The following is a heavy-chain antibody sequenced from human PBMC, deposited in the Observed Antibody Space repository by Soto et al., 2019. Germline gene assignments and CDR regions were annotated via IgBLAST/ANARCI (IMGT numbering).Heavy chain of an antibody. CDR1: GGTFSSYA. V-gene: IGHV1-69*13. CDR2: IIPIFGTA. J-gene: IGHJ4*02. Sequence: SVNVSCKASGGTFSSYAISWVRPAPGQGLELMGGIIPIFGTANYAQKFQGRVTITADESTSTAYMELSSLRSEDTAVYYCARSGYSYGCFDYWGQGTLVTVSS. CDR3: ARSGYSYGCFDY. D-gene: IGHD5-18*01.